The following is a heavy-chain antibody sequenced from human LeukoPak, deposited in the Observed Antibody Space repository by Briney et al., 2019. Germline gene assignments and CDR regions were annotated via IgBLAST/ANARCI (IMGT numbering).Heavy chain of an antibody. V-gene: IGHV4-59*08. D-gene: IGHD5-18*01. Sequence: SETLSLTCTVSRGSISSYYWSWIRQPPGKGLEWIGYIYYSGSTNYNPSLKSRGTISVDRSKNQFSLKLSSVTAADTAVYYCARSEFPTAMYLDYWGQGTLVTVSS. CDR3: ARSEFPTAMYLDY. CDR1: RGSISSYY. J-gene: IGHJ4*02. CDR2: IYYSGST.